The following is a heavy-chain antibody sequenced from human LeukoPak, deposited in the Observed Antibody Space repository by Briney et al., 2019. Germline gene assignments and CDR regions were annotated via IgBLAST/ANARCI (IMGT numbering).Heavy chain of an antibody. D-gene: IGHD3-10*01. CDR2: ISGSGGNT. J-gene: IGHJ4*02. Sequence: TGGSLRLSCAASGFTFSSCAMSWVRQAPGKGLEWVSGISGSGGNTYYADSVKGRFTISRDNSKNTLYLQMNGLRAEDTALYYCAKERDMIYYYGSGSYAFDYWGQGTLVTVSS. CDR3: AKERDMIYYYGSGSYAFDY. CDR1: GFTFSSCA. V-gene: IGHV3-23*01.